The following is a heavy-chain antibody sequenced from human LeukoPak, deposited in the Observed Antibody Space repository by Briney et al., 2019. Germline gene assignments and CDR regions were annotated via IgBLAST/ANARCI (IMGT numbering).Heavy chain of an antibody. CDR3: AMGGQKSIAVTV. V-gene: IGHV3-23*01. CDR1: GFTFSSYA. D-gene: IGHD6-19*01. Sequence: PGGSLRLSCAASGFTFSSYAMSWVRQAPGKGLEWVSAISGSGGSTYYADSVKGRFTISRDNSKNTLYLQMNSLRGEDTAVYYCAMGGQKSIAVTVWGQGTLVTVSS. CDR2: ISGSGGST. J-gene: IGHJ4*02.